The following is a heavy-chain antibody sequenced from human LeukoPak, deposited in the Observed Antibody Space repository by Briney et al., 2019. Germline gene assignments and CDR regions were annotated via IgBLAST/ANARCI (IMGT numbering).Heavy chain of an antibody. Sequence: GGSLRLSCAASGFTFRSYWMHWVRQVPGKGLVWASLINSDGTTSHADSVKGRFTISRDNAKNTLYLQMNNLRAEDTAVYYCARSAADAFDYWGQGTLVTVSS. V-gene: IGHV3-74*01. J-gene: IGHJ4*02. CDR3: ARSAADAFDY. CDR2: INSDGTT. CDR1: GFTFRSYW.